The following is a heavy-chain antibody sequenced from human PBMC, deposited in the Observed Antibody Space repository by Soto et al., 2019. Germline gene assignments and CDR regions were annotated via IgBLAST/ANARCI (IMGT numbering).Heavy chain of an antibody. CDR2: ISSSGSTI. J-gene: IGHJ4*02. Sequence: QVQLVESGGGLVKPGGSLRLSFAASGFTFSDYYMSWIRQAPGKGLEWVSYISSSGSTIYYADSVKGRFTISRDNAKNSLYLQMNSLRAEDTAVYYCVSPYCSGCSCYYYWGQGALVTVSS. V-gene: IGHV3-11*01. D-gene: IGHD2-15*01. CDR1: GFTFSDYY. CDR3: VSPYCSGCSCYYY.